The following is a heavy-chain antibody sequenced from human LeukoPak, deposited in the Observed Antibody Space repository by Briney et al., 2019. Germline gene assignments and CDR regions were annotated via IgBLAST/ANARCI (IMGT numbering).Heavy chain of an antibody. CDR3: ARDNRYSYGYFSHFDY. J-gene: IGHJ4*02. Sequence: GGSLRLSCAASGFTFSNYGMHWVRQAPGKGLEWVSVIYSGGSTYYADSVKGRFTISRDNSKNTLYLQMNSLRAEDTAVYYCARDNRYSYGYFSHFDYWGQGTLVTVSS. D-gene: IGHD5-18*01. CDR2: IYSGGST. V-gene: IGHV3-53*01. CDR1: GFTFSNYG.